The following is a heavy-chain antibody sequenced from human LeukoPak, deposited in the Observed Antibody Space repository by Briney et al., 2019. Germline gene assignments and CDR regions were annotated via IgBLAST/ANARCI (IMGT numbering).Heavy chain of an antibody. J-gene: IGHJ4*02. D-gene: IGHD1-20*01. CDR2: INPNNGGT. Sequence: ASVKVSCKASGYTFTGYYMHWVRQAPGQGLEWMGWINPNNGGTNYAQKFRGRVTMTRETSISTAYMELSRLRSDDTAMYYCARDITGKSDYWGQGTLVTVSS. V-gene: IGHV1-2*02. CDR1: GYTFTGYY. CDR3: ARDITGKSDY.